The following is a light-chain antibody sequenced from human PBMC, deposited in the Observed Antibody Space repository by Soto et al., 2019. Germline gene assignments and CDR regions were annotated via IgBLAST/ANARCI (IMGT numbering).Light chain of an antibody. V-gene: IGLV2-14*03. J-gene: IGLJ2*01. CDR1: NSDIGGYNY. Sequence: QSALTQPASVSGSPGQSITISCTGTNSDIGGYNYVSWYQQHPGKAPQLMIYDVSNRPSGVSYRFSGSKSGNTASLTISGLQAEDGADYYSSSYTSRSTLGVFGGGTKLTVL. CDR2: DVS. CDR3: SSYTSRSTLGV.